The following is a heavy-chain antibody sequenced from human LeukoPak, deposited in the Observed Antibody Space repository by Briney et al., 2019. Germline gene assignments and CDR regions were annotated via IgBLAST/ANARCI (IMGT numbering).Heavy chain of an antibody. CDR2: IWYDGSNK. Sequence: PGGSLRLSCAASGFTFSSYGMHWVRQAPGKGLEWVAVIWYDGSNKYYADSVKGRFTISRDNSKNTLYLQMNSLRAEDTAVYYCARDHDYGGNGPYYYYYGMDVWGQGTTVTVSS. D-gene: IGHD4-23*01. V-gene: IGHV3-33*01. CDR1: GFTFSSYG. J-gene: IGHJ6*02. CDR3: ARDHDYGGNGPYYYYYGMDV.